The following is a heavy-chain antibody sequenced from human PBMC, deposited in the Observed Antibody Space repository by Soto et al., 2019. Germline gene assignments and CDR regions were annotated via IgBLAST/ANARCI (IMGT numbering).Heavy chain of an antibody. J-gene: IGHJ6*02. CDR1: GGSLSHYY. CDR3: VREGYYDVCGYYYGMDV. Sequence: QVQLQQWGAGLLKPSETLSLTCAVYGGSLSHYYWSWVRQSPGKGLEWMGEINHSGSTNYNPSLNSRVTISVETSKNHFSLELRYVTAADTSVDYCVREGYYDVCGYYYGMDVWGHGTTVTVSS. CDR2: INHSGST. D-gene: IGHD3-3*01. V-gene: IGHV4-34*01.